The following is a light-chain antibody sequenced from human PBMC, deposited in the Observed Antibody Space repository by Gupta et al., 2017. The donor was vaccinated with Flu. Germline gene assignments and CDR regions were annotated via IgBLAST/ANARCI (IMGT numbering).Light chain of an antibody. CDR2: KDM. CDR1: TVGEKY. V-gene: IGLV3-1*01. J-gene: IGLJ3*02. CDR3: QAWDGNTAV. Sequence: GQTARNTCSVDTVGEKYVHWYQQKPGQPPLLVIFKDMTRPAGIPERFSGSNSTNTATLTISGTQAVDEADYYCQAWDGNTAVFGGGTKLTVL.